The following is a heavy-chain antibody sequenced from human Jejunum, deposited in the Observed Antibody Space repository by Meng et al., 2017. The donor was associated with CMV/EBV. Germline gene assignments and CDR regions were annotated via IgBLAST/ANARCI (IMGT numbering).Heavy chain of an antibody. CDR3: AKARQCED. Sequence: LSCAASGFTFSNYAMTGVRQAPGKGLEWVSTISEIRDASYYGDSVKGRFAISRDNSKNTLYLQMSSLRVEDTAVYYCAKARQCEDWGQGTLVTVSS. CDR2: ISEIRDAS. V-gene: IGHV3-23*01. CDR1: GFTFSNYA. J-gene: IGHJ4*02.